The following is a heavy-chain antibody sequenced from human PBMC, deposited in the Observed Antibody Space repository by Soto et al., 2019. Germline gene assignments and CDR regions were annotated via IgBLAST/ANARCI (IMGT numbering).Heavy chain of an antibody. Sequence: EVQLLESGGGLVRPGESLRLSCAASGFTFSSYVMGWVRHAPGKGLDWFSAITISGGDTYYADSVKGRFTTSRDNSKNTLHLQMTSLRVEDTAIYYCAKGSSSTRPYYFDYWGQGTLLTVSS. D-gene: IGHD2-2*01. CDR3: AKGSSSTRPYYFDY. V-gene: IGHV3-23*01. CDR1: GFTFSSYV. J-gene: IGHJ4*02. CDR2: ITISGGDT.